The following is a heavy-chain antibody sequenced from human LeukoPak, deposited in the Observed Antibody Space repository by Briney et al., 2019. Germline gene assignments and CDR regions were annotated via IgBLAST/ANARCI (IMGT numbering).Heavy chain of an antibody. CDR3: TRYCTTTSCYGAYYGMDV. D-gene: IGHD2-2*01. CDR2: IRGSGGST. V-gene: IGHV3-23*01. CDR1: GFTLSSYA. Sequence: GSLRLSFAASGFTLSSYAMSWVRPAPGKGLERVSAIRGSGGSTYYADSVKGRFTISRDNSKNTLYLQMNSLRAEDTAVYYCTRYCTTTSCYGAYYGMDVWGHGTTVTVSS. J-gene: IGHJ6*02.